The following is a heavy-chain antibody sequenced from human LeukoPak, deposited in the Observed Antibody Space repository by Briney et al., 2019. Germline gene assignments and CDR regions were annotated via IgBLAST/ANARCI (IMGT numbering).Heavy chain of an antibody. CDR3: ARVPTLGIYYYYHYMDV. CDR2: MNPNTGNT. V-gene: IGHV1-8*03. D-gene: IGHD7-27*01. Sequence: ASVKVSCKASGYTFTSYGISWVRQATGQGLEWMGWMNPNTGNTGYAQKFQGRITFTRDISINTAYMELSSLRSDDTAVYYCARVPTLGIYYYYHYMDVWGKGTTVTVSS. J-gene: IGHJ6*03. CDR1: GYTFTSYG.